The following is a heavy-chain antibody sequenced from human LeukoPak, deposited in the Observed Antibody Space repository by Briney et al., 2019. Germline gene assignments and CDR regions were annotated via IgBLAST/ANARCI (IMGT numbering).Heavy chain of an antibody. CDR3: AKDRGHYADK. CDR1: RFTFSSYA. Sequence: GGSLRLSCAASRFTFSSYAIHWVRQAPGKGLEWVAVISFDGTDAFYADSVKGRFTISRDNSKNTLYLQMNSLKADDTAVYYCAKDRGHYADKWGQGTLVTVSS. V-gene: IGHV3-30*04. CDR2: ISFDGTDA. J-gene: IGHJ4*02. D-gene: IGHD3-10*01.